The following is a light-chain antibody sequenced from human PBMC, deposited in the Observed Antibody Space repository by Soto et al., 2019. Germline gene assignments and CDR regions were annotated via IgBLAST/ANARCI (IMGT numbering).Light chain of an antibody. CDR1: SSNIGSNY. CDR3: AAWDDSLSGPHWV. Sequence: QSVLTQPPSASGTPGQRVTISCSGSSSNIGSNYGYWYQQLPGTAPKLLIYRNNQRPSGVPDRFSGSKSGTSASLAISGLRSEAEAVYYCAAWDDSLSGPHWVVGGGTQLTVL. J-gene: IGLJ3*02. CDR2: RNN. V-gene: IGLV1-47*01.